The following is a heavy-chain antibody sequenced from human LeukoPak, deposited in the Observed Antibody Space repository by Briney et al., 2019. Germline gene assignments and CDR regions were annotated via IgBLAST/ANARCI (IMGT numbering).Heavy chain of an antibody. J-gene: IGHJ4*02. V-gene: IGHV3-23*01. CDR1: GFTFSSYD. CDR2: INKSGGGT. D-gene: IGHD6-19*01. Sequence: GGSLLLSCAASGFTFSSYDMSWVRPAPGKGLEWVSGINKSGGGTYYADSVKGRFTMSRDNSKNTLFLQMNSLRAEDTAVYYCAKVTWSSSGSDYWGQGTLVTVSS. CDR3: AKVTWSSSGSDY.